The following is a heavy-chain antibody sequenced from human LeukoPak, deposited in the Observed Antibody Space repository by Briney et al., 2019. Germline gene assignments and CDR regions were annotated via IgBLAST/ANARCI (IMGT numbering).Heavy chain of an antibody. V-gene: IGHV1-3*01. Sequence: ASVTVSCMASGYAFTSYAMHWVRQAPGQRLEWIGWINAGNGNTKYSQKFQGRVTITRDTSASTAYMELSSLRSEDTAVYYCARDHDGDYNQYFQHWGQGTLVTVSS. CDR2: INAGNGNT. D-gene: IGHD4-17*01. CDR1: GYAFTSYA. J-gene: IGHJ1*01. CDR3: ARDHDGDYNQYFQH.